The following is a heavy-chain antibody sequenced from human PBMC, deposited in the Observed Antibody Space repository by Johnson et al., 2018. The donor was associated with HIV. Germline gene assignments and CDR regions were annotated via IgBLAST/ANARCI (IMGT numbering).Heavy chain of an antibody. J-gene: IGHJ3*02. CDR2: ISYDGNIK. V-gene: IGHV3-30-3*01. D-gene: IGHD6-19*01. CDR3: ARGLRSGPGAFDI. Sequence: QVQLVESGGRLVQPGGSLGLSCAASGFTFSSYWMSWVRQAPGKGLEWVALISYDGNIKYYADSVKGRFTISRDNSKNTLYVQMGSLRAEDMAVYYCARGLRSGPGAFDIWGQGTMVTVSS. CDR1: GFTFSSYW.